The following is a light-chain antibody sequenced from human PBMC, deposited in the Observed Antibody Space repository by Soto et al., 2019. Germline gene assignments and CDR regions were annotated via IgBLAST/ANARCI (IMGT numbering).Light chain of an antibody. CDR1: QSVGSSY. Sequence: ETVLTQSPGTLSLSPGERATLSCRASQSVGSSYLAWYQQKPAQAPRRLIYGASNRATGIPDRFSGSGSGTHFTLTISNLEPEDFAVYYCQHFGSSPPSWSFGPGTKVEVK. J-gene: IGKJ1*01. CDR3: QHFGSSPPSWS. CDR2: GAS. V-gene: IGKV3-20*01.